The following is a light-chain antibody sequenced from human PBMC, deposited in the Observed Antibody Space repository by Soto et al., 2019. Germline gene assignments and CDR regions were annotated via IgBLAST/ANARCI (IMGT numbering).Light chain of an antibody. CDR3: QQYNNWPS. Sequence: EIALTQSPDTLSLSRRETATLSCRASQTVSRNLAWYQQKPGKAPRLLMYGASNRATAIPARFRGSGSGTEFTLTISSLQSEDFAVYYCQQYNNWPSLGQGTRLEIK. V-gene: IGKV3D-15*01. CDR2: GAS. J-gene: IGKJ5*01. CDR1: QTVSRN.